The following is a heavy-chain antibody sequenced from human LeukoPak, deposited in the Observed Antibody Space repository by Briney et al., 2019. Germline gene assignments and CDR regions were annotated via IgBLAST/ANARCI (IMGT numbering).Heavy chain of an antibody. CDR3: ARDSPLYGSGSAFDY. V-gene: IGHV1-18*01. CDR1: GYTFTSYG. D-gene: IGHD3-10*01. CDR2: ISAYNGNT. J-gene: IGHJ4*02. Sequence: ASVKVSCKASGYTFTSYGISWVRQAPGQGLEWMGWISAYNGNTNYAQKLQGRVTMTTDTSTSTAYMDLRSLRSDDTAVYYCARDSPLYGSGSAFDYWGQGTLVTVSS.